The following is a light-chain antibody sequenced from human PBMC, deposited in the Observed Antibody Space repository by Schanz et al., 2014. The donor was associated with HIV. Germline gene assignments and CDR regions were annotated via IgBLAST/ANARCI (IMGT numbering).Light chain of an antibody. Sequence: EMVMTQSPATLSVSPGEGATLSCRASQSISNNLAWYQHKPGQAPRLLIYGAFTRATGIPVRFSGRGSGTEFTLTISGLQSEDFALYYCQQYSDWPPSTFGQGTKVEIK. V-gene: IGKV3-15*01. CDR2: GAF. CDR3: QQYSDWPPST. CDR1: QSISNN. J-gene: IGKJ2*01.